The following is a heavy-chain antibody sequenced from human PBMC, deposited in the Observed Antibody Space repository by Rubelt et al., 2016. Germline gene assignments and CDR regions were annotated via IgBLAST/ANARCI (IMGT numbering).Heavy chain of an antibody. J-gene: IGHJ4*02. V-gene: IGHV1-3*01. Sequence: QVQLVQSGAEVKKPGASVKVSCKASGYTFTSYAMHWVRQAPGQRLEWMGWINVGNGNTKYSQRLQGMVTFTRETSASTAYMERSSLRSEDTAVDYCARDLVTTVTTCGYWGQGTLVTVSS. CDR3: ARDLVTTVTTCGY. CDR2: INVGNGNT. D-gene: IGHD4-17*01. CDR1: GYTFTSYA.